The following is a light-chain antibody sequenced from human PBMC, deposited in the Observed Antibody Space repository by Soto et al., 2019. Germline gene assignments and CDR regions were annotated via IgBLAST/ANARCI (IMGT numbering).Light chain of an antibody. CDR1: QSLLHITGETF. Sequence: DVVMTQTPLSLSVAPGQPASISCKSSQSLLHITGETFLFWYLQKPGQSPQLLIYEVSTRVSGAPDRFSGRGSGTDFTLEISRVETDDVGIYYCMQSTQLPPTFGQGTRLGIE. CDR2: EVS. V-gene: IGKV2D-29*02. CDR3: MQSTQLPPT. J-gene: IGKJ5*01.